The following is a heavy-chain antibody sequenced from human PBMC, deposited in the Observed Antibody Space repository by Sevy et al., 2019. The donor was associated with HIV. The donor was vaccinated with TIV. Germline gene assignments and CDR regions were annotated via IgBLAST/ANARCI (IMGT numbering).Heavy chain of an antibody. CDR3: ARDRGSGGYYFDY. CDR1: GFTFWGYA. D-gene: IGHD6-19*01. CDR2: ISYDESNK. V-gene: IGHV3-30*09. Sequence: GGSLRLSCATSGFTFWGYALHWVRQAPGKGLEWVAVISYDESNKYGDSVKGRFAISGDNSKKTLDLQMNNLRAEDTAVYYCARDRGSGGYYFDYWGQGALVTVSS. J-gene: IGHJ4*02.